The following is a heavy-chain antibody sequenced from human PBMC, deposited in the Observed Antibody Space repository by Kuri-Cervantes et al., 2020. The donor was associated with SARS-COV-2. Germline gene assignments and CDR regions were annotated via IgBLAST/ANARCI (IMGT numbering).Heavy chain of an antibody. Sequence: GGSLRLSCAASGFTFSSYAMSWVRQAPGKGLEWVSAISGSGGSTYYADSVKGRFTISRDNSKNALYLQMNSLRSDDTAVYYCARVYCSGGSCYSLDYWGQGTLVTVSS. V-gene: IGHV3-23*01. J-gene: IGHJ4*02. CDR3: ARVYCSGGSCYSLDY. CDR2: ISGSGGST. D-gene: IGHD2-15*01. CDR1: GFTFSSYA.